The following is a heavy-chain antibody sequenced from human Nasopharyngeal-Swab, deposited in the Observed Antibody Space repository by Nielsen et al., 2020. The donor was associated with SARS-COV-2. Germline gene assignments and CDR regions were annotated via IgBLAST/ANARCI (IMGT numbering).Heavy chain of an antibody. D-gene: IGHD3-22*01. V-gene: IGHV4-34*01. CDR2: INHSGST. Sequence: WSRQSPGKGLEWIGDINHSGSTNYNPSLKSRVTISVDTSKNQFSLKLSSVTAADTAVYYCARGTVYYYDSSGYYYYYYYGMDVWGQGTTVTVSS. J-gene: IGHJ6*02. CDR3: ARGTVYYYDSSGYYYYYYYGMDV.